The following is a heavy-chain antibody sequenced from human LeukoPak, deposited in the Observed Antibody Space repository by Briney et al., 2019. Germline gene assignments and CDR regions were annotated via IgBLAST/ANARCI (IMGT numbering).Heavy chain of an antibody. D-gene: IGHD4/OR15-4a*01. CDR3: AKYGSVGAVRYFDS. V-gene: IGHV3-23*01. CDR1: GSTFSSYA. CDR2: IGSGSDT. Sequence: PGGSLRLSCAASGSTFSSYAMNWVRQAPGKGLQWVSTIGSGSDTHYADSVKGRFTISRDNSKNTLYLQMNSLRAEDTALYYCAKYGSVGAVRYFDSWGQGTLVTVSS. J-gene: IGHJ4*02.